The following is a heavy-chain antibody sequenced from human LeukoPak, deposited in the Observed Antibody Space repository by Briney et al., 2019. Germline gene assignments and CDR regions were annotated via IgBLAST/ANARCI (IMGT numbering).Heavy chain of an antibody. CDR3: ARARQDDSPRKKPQWYYYYGMDV. V-gene: IGHV3-15*01. Sequence: GGSLRLSCAASGFTFSNAWMSWVRQAPGKGLEWVGRITSKTDGGTTDYAAPVKGRFTISRDDSKNTLYLQMNSLRAEDTAVYYCARARQDDSPRKKPQWYYYYGMDVWGQGTTVTVSS. D-gene: IGHD6-19*01. J-gene: IGHJ6*02. CDR1: GFTFSNAW. CDR2: ITSKTDGGTT.